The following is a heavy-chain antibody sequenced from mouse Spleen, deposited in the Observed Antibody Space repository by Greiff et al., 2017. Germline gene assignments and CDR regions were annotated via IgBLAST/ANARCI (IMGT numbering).Heavy chain of an antibody. CDR3: LISSYYYGKGDGMCY. Sequence: QVQLQQSGAELARPGASVKLSCKASGYTFTSYTMHWVKQRPGQGLEWIGYINPSSGYTKYNQKFKDKATLTADKSSSTAYMQLSSLTSEDSGVYYCLISSYYYGKGDGMCYLGQRTSGTGPS. CDR1: GYTFTSYT. CDR2: INPSSGYT. J-gene: IGHJ4*01. D-gene: IGHD1-1*01. V-gene: IGHV1-4*01.